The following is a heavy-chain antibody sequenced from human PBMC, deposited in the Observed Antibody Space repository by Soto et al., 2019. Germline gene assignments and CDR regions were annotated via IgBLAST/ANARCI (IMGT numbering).Heavy chain of an antibody. CDR3: ARPTSTSGFDY. J-gene: IGHJ4*02. CDR2: ISYDGSNK. V-gene: IGHV3-30-3*01. CDR1: GGTFSSYA. Sequence: QVQLVQSGAEVKKPGSSVKVSCKASGGTFSSYALHWVRQAPGKGLEWVAVISYDGSNKYYADSVKGRFTISRDNSKNTLYLQMNSLRAEDTAVYYCARPTSTSGFDYWGQGTLVTVSS. D-gene: IGHD1-1*01.